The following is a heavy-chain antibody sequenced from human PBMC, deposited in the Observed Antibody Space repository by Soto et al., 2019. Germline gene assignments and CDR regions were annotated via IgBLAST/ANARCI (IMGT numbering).Heavy chain of an antibody. V-gene: IGHV4-39*01. CDR3: ARRGGYSSPEGAFDI. CDR2: IYYSGST. D-gene: IGHD6-13*01. Sequence: QLQLQESGPGLVKPSETLSLTCTVSGGSISSSSYYWGWIRQPPGKGLEWIGGIYYSGSTYYNPYLKRRVTLSVATSKNQFPLKLSSVTAADTAVYYCARRGGYSSPEGAFDIWGQGTMVTVSS. J-gene: IGHJ3*02. CDR1: GGSISSSSYY.